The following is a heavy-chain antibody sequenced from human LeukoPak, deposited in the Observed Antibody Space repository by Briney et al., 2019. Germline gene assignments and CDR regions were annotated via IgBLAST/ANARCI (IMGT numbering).Heavy chain of an antibody. CDR1: GFTFSRYW. CDR2: TKQDGSEK. J-gene: IGHJ4*02. Sequence: GGSLRLSRAASGFTFSRYWMSWVRQAPGKGLEWVANTKQDGSEKYYVDSVKGRFTISRDNAKNSLYLQMNSLRAEDTAVYYCARDLVYGGNSPFDFWGQGTLVTVSS. D-gene: IGHD4-23*01. CDR3: ARDLVYGGNSPFDF. V-gene: IGHV3-7*04.